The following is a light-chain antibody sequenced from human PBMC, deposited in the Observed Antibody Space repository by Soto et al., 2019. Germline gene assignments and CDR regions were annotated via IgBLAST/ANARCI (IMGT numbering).Light chain of an antibody. CDR3: QQSYSTPPYT. V-gene: IGKV1-39*01. Sequence: DIQMTQSPSSVSASIGDRVSITCRASQGISTYLGWYQQKPGKAPKLLIYAASSLQSGVPSRFSGSGSGTDFTLTISSLQPEDFATYYCQQSYSTPPYTFGQGTKLEIK. CDR1: QGISTY. J-gene: IGKJ2*01. CDR2: AAS.